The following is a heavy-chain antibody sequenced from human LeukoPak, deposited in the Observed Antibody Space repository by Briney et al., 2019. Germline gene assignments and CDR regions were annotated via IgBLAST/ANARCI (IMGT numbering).Heavy chain of an antibody. D-gene: IGHD6-19*01. V-gene: IGHV3-23*01. CDR1: GFTFSTDV. J-gene: IGHJ4*02. CDR3: ARRVGGTPGY. Sequence: GGSLRLSCAASGFTFSTDVMTWVRQAPGKGLEWVSAIDDDGGSTDYADSVRGRFTISRDNSKNTLFLQMNRLRADDTALYYCARRVGGTPGYWGRGTLVTVSS. CDR2: IDDDGGST.